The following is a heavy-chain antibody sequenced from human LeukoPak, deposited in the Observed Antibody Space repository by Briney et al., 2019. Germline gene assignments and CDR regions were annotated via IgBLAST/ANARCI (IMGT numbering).Heavy chain of an antibody. D-gene: IGHD3-3*01. J-gene: IGHJ3*02. CDR1: GFTFSSYA. CDR2: ISYDGSNK. CDR3: ARAIDDFWSGYPRDAFDI. V-gene: IGHV3-30-3*01. Sequence: PGRSLRLSCAASGFTFSSYAMHWVRQAPGKGLEWVAVISYDGSNKYYADSVKGRFTISRDNSKNTLYLQMNSLRAEDTAVYYCARAIDDFWSGYPRDAFDIWGQGTRVTVSS.